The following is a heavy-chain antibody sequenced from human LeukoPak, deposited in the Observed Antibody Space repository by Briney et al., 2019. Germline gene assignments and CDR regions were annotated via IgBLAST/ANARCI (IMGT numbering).Heavy chain of an antibody. D-gene: IGHD6-13*01. V-gene: IGHV4-59*08. J-gene: IGHJ3*02. CDR1: GGSISSYY. Sequence: SETLSLTCTVSGGSISSYYWSWIRQPPGKGLEWIGYIYYSGSTNFNPSLKSRVTISVDTSKNQFSLKLSSVTAADTAVYYCARPHVIAEDAFDIWGQGTMVTVSS. CDR2: IYYSGST. CDR3: ARPHVIAEDAFDI.